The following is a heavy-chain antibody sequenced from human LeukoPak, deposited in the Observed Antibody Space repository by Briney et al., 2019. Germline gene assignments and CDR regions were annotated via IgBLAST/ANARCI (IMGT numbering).Heavy chain of an antibody. CDR3: ARGSRTKTDKSLDY. V-gene: IGHV4-39*01. CDR1: GGSISSSSYY. D-gene: IGHD1-14*01. CDR2: IYYSGST. Sequence: SETLSLTCTVSGGSISSSSYYWGWIRQPPGKGLEWIGSIYYSGSTYYNPSLKSRVTISVDTSKNQFSLKLSSVTAADTAVYYCARGSRTKTDKSLDYWGQGTLVTVSS. J-gene: IGHJ4*02.